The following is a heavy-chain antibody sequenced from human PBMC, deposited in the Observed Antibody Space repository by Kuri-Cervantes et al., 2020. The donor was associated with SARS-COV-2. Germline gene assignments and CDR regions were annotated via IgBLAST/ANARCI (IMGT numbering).Heavy chain of an antibody. J-gene: IGHJ3*02. CDR3: ARIIAINNAFDI. V-gene: IGHV4-34*01. CDR1: GGSFSSHY. Sequence: SETLSLTCAVYGGSFSSHYWSWIRQPPGKVLEWIGEINHSGSTNYNPSLKSRVTISVDMSDNQFSLKVTSVTAADTAVYYCARIIAINNAFDIWGQGTLVTVSS. CDR2: INHSGST.